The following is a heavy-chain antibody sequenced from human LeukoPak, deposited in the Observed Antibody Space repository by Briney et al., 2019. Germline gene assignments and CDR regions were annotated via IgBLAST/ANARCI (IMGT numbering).Heavy chain of an antibody. V-gene: IGHV4-30-2*01. J-gene: IGHJ4*02. Sequence: KSSQTLSLTCAVSGGSISSGGYSWSWIRQPPGKGLEWIGYIYHSGSTYYNPSLKSRVTISVDRSKNQFSLKLSSVTAADTAVYYCARTEPGIAVSFDYWGQGTLVTVSS. D-gene: IGHD6-19*01. CDR2: IYHSGST. CDR3: ARTEPGIAVSFDY. CDR1: GGSISSGGYS.